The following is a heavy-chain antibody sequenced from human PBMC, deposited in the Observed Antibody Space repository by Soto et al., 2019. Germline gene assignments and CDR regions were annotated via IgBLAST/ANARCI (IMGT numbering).Heavy chain of an antibody. D-gene: IGHD1-26*01. CDR3: ARAIKRWEVHYYFDY. J-gene: IGHJ4*02. CDR1: GSTFNNFA. CDR2: IVVMSNTA. V-gene: IGHV1-69*06. Sequence: QVVLLQSGAEVKEPGSSVRVSCKVSGSTFNNFAFSWVRQAPGHGPEWMGGIVVMSNTADYSQRFRDRVTITAATSTNTLYMELGSLTFEDTAVYYCARAIKRWEVHYYFDYWGQGTLVTVSS.